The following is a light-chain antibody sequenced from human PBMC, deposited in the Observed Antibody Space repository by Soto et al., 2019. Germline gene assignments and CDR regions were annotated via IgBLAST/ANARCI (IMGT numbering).Light chain of an antibody. Sequence: QSALTQPRSVSGSAGQSVTISCTGTTSDVGGYDYVSWYQQHPGKAPKLMIYDVIKRPSGVPDRFSGSKSGNTDSLTISGLQAEDEADYYCCSYAGGYTFGVFGGGTELTVL. CDR3: CSYAGGYTFGV. CDR2: DVI. V-gene: IGLV2-11*01. J-gene: IGLJ2*01. CDR1: TSDVGGYDY.